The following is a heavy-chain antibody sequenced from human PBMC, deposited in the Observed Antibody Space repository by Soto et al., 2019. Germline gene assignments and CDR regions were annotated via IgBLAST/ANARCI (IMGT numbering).Heavy chain of an antibody. J-gene: IGHJ4*02. Sequence: SGPTLVKPTQTLTLTCTFSGFSLTTSGVGVAWFRQPLGKALEWLALIYWDDQTRYTPSLQTRLTITKDTSKNQVLLTMTNMDPIDTATYFCAHRQCSGTFCYSALGYWGQGTLVTVSS. CDR3: AHRQCSGTFCYSALGY. CDR1: GFSLTTSGVG. CDR2: IYWDDQT. D-gene: IGHD2-21*02. V-gene: IGHV2-5*02.